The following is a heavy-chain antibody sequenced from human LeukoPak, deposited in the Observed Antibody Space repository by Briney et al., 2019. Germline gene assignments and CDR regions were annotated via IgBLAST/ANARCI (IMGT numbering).Heavy chain of an antibody. Sequence: PGGSLRLSCSASGFSFSNYAMHWVRQAPGKGLEWVSGISGSGGSTYYADSVKGRFSISRDNSKNTLYLQMNSLRAEDTAVYYCAKIYDSSGYYFNYFDYWGQGTLVTVSS. CDR1: GFSFSNYA. CDR2: ISGSGGST. J-gene: IGHJ4*02. CDR3: AKIYDSSGYYFNYFDY. V-gene: IGHV3-23*01. D-gene: IGHD3-22*01.